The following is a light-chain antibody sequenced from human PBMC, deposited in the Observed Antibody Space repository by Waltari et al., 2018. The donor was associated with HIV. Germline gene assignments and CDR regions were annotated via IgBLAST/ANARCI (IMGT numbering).Light chain of an antibody. CDR1: KLEDKY. V-gene: IGLV3-1*01. CDR3: QAWDGSNGV. Sequence: SYELTQPPSVSVSPGQTASITCSGDKLEDKYVCWYQQKPVQSPGLVLYKDRERPSGIPQRFSGSNSGNTATLTISGTQATDEADYFCQAWDGSNGVFGGGTKLTVL. J-gene: IGLJ3*02. CDR2: KDR.